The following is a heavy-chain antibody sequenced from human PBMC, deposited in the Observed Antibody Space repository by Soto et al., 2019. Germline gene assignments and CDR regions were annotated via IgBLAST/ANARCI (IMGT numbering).Heavy chain of an antibody. V-gene: IGHV3-23*01. CDR1: EFTSSNYA. D-gene: IGHD2-21*02. Sequence: GGSLRLSCTASEFTSSNYAMSWVRQAPGKGLEWVSGISADGAGTYYAASVKGRFTISRNNSNNTLYVQMDRLRAEDTAIYYCAKCVVLLTTSGGWCNWFDPWGQGTLVTVSS. CDR3: AKCVVLLTTSGGWCNWFDP. CDR2: ISADGAGT. J-gene: IGHJ5*02.